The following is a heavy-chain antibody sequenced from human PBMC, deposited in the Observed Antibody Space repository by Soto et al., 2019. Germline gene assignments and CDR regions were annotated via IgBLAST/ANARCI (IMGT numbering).Heavy chain of an antibody. V-gene: IGHV4-30-2*01. D-gene: IGHD3-22*01. CDR1: AGSISSGGYS. CDR3: ASSPPYDRCEGVEFFQH. J-gene: IGHJ1*01. Sequence: QLQLQESGSGLVKPSQTLSLTCAVSAGSISSGGYSWSWIRQPPGKGLEWIGYIYHSGSTYYNPSLKSRVTISVDRSKNQFSLKLSSVTAADTAVYYGASSPPYDRCEGVEFFQHWGQGTLVTVSS. CDR2: IYHSGST.